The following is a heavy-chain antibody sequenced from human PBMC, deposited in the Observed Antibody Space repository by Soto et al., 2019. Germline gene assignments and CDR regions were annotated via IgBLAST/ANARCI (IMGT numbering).Heavy chain of an antibody. J-gene: IGHJ4*02. CDR3: ESLSAPVDF. D-gene: IGHD6-25*01. CDR1: GLTLSRYW. Sequence: QAVGSLRLSCAASGLTLSRYWMHWVRQAPGKGLMWVSKISNDETNVITAYADSVKGRFTISRDDAKNTLYLQMNSVRPEDTALYYCESLSAPVDFWGQGAQVTVSS. V-gene: IGHV3-74*03. CDR2: ISNDETNVIT.